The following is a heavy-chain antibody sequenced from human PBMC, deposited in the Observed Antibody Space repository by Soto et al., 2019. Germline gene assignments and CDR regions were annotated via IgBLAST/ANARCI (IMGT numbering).Heavy chain of an antibody. V-gene: IGHV1-46*01. Sequence: GNAYSICYMHWVQQTRERVLEWMGIINPSGGSTSYAQKFQGRVTMTRDTSTSTVYMELSSLRSEDTAVYYCARVDSGYEKGHYYYYGMAVRGQGTTVPVSS. CDR3: ARVDSGYEKGHYYYYGMAV. D-gene: IGHD5-12*01. CDR1: GNAYSICY. J-gene: IGHJ6*02. CDR2: INPSGGST.